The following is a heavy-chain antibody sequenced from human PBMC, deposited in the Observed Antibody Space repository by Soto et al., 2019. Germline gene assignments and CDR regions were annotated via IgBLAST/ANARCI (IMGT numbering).Heavy chain of an antibody. D-gene: IGHD2-15*01. CDR3: ARDTHSAGGWLDT. CDR2: ITPLFGIP. Sequence: QVQLVQSGAEVKKPGSSVQVSCKASGGTSRSVSITWVRQAPGQGLEWMGGITPLFGIPNYPQKFQGRLTITADKSTGTAYLELSSLRSEDTAVYYCARDTHSAGGWLDTWGRGPLVTVPS. CDR1: GGTSRSVS. V-gene: IGHV1-69*17. J-gene: IGHJ5*02.